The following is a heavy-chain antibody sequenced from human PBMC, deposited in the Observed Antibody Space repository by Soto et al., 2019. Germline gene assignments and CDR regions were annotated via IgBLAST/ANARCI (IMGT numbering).Heavy chain of an antibody. CDR2: ISYDGSNK. D-gene: IGHD2-15*01. J-gene: IGHJ5*02. V-gene: IGHV3-30-3*01. Sequence: GGSLRLSCAASGFTFSSYAMHWVRQAPGKGLEWVAVISYDGSNKYYADSVKGRFTISRDNSKNTLYLQMNSLRAEDTAVYYCARDYRVLVAATRLGDWFDPWGQGTLVTVSS. CDR1: GFTFSSYA. CDR3: ARDYRVLVAATRLGDWFDP.